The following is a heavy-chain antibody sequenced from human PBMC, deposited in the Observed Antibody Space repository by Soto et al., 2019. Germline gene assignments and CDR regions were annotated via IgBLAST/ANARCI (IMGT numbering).Heavy chain of an antibody. CDR2: IYYSGST. V-gene: IGHV4-30-4*01. CDR1: GGSISSGDYY. J-gene: IGHJ5*02. Sequence: QVQLQESGPGLVKPSQTLSLTCTVSGGSISSGDYYWSWIRQPPGKGLEWIGYIYYSGSTYYNPSLTSRVTRSVETSKNQFSLKLSSVTAADTAVYYCARAMVVTQNWFDPWGPGTLVTVSS. D-gene: IGHD2-21*02. CDR3: ARAMVVTQNWFDP.